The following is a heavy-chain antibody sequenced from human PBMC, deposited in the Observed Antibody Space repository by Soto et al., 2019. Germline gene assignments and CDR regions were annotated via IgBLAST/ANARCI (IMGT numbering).Heavy chain of an antibody. V-gene: IGHV4-39*01. CDR1: GGSISSFAYY. Sequence: PSETLTLTCTDSGGSISSFAYYWGWIRQPPGKGLEWIGTVYYNENTYYNPSLKSRVTISVDTAKNQFSLNLRSVTAADTAIYFCARRERYYGSSGWFDPWGQGTLVTVSS. CDR3: ARRERYYGSSGWFDP. CDR2: VYYNENT. D-gene: IGHD3-10*01. J-gene: IGHJ5*02.